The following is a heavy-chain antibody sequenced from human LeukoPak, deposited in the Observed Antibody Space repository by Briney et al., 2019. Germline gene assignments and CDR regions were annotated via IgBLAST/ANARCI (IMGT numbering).Heavy chain of an antibody. Sequence: ASVKVSCTASGYTFSDYYIHWLRQAPGQGLEWMGWINPKSGGTNYAQYFQGRVTMTRDTSSTAVYMDLTRLRSDDTAVCFCARPLGSLKEYWWFDPWGQGTLVTVSS. J-gene: IGHJ5*02. CDR1: GYTFSDYY. CDR3: ARPLGSLKEYWWFDP. CDR2: INPKSGGT. D-gene: IGHD2/OR15-2a*01. V-gene: IGHV1-2*02.